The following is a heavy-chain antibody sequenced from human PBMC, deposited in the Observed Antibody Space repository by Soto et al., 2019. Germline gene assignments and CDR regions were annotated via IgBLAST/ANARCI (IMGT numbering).Heavy chain of an antibody. CDR1: GVSISSGGYY. Sequence: PSETLSLTCTVSGVSISSGGYYWTWIRQHPQKGLEWIGYIYHSGSTYYNPSLKSRVTISVDRSKNQFSLKLSSVTAADTAVYYCARTPYSYGLYFFDYWAQGTLVTVS. J-gene: IGHJ4*02. V-gene: IGHV4-30-2*01. CDR3: ARTPYSYGLYFFDY. CDR2: IYHSGST. D-gene: IGHD5-18*01.